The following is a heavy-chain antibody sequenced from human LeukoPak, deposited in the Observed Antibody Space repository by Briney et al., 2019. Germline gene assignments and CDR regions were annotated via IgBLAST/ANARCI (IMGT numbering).Heavy chain of an antibody. CDR2: ISSSSSYI. V-gene: IGHV3-21*01. CDR3: AIYDFWSGYSDY. Sequence: GGSLRLSCAASGFTFSSYSMNWVRQAPGKGLEWVSSISSSSSYIYYADSVKGRFTISRDNAKNSLYLQMNSLRAEDTAVYYCAIYDFWSGYSDYWGQGTLVTVPS. D-gene: IGHD3-3*01. J-gene: IGHJ4*02. CDR1: GFTFSSYS.